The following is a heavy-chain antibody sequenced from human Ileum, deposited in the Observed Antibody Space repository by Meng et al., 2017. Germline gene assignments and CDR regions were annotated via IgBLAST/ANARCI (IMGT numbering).Heavy chain of an antibody. CDR2: ISGSGGST. J-gene: IGHJ4*02. V-gene: IGHV3-23*01. D-gene: IGHD6-13*01. CDR3: AKVTGYSSSLIES. Sequence: GESLKISCAASGFTFSSYAMSWVRQAPGKGLEWVSAISGSGGSTYYADSVKGRFTISRDNSKNTLYLQMNSLRAEVTAVYYCAKVTGYSSSLIESWGQGTLVTVSS. CDR1: GFTFSSYA.